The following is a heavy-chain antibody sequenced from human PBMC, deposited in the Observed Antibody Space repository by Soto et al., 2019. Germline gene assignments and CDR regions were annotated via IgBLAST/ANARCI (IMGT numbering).Heavy chain of an antibody. V-gene: IGHV3-64*01. CDR2: ISTNGGST. CDR1: GFTFSSYA. D-gene: IGHD4-17*01. Sequence: EVQLVESGGGLVQPGGSLRLSCAASGFTFSSYAMHWVRHAPGKGLEYVSAISTNGGSTYYANSVKGRFTISRDNSKNPLYLKMGSPRAKDLAVYYCARDRSWGVTTGNWYFDLWGRGTLVTVSS. J-gene: IGHJ2*01. CDR3: ARDRSWGVTTGNWYFDL.